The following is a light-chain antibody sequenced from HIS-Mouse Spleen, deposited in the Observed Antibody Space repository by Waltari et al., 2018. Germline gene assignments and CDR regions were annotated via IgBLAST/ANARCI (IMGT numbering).Light chain of an antibody. CDR3: QQSYSTLT. J-gene: IGKJ4*01. CDR2: AAS. V-gene: IGKV1-39*01. CDR1: KSISSY. Sequence: DIQMTQSPSSLSASVGDRVTITCRASKSISSYLNWYQQKPGKAPKLLIYAASSLQSGVPSRFSGSGSGTDFTLTISSLQPEDFATYYCQQSYSTLTFGGGTKVEIK.